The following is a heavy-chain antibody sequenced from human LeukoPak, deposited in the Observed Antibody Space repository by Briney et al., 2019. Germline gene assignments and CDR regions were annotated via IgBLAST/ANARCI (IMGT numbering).Heavy chain of an antibody. CDR2: IYYSGST. D-gene: IGHD1-26*01. Sequence: PSETLSLTCTVSGGSISSSSYYWGWIRQPPGKGLEWIGSIYYSGSTYYNPSLKSRVTISVDTSKNQFSLKLSSVTAADTAVYYCARQLAKVGATPLIFDYWGQGALVTVSS. J-gene: IGHJ4*02. CDR3: ARQLAKVGATPLIFDY. V-gene: IGHV4-39*01. CDR1: GGSISSSSYY.